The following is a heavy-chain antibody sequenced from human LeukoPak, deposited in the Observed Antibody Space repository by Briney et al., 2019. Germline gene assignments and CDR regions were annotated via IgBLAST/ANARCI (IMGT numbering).Heavy chain of an antibody. CDR3: ARDLHNYVAMDV. Sequence: GGSLRLSCEASGFTFSAYAMTWVRQAPGKGLEWVSSIGSDNKPHYSESVKGRFATSRDNSKSMLFLQLNSLRAGDTALYYCARDLHNYVAMDVWGQGTTVTVSS. CDR2: IGSDNKP. J-gene: IGHJ6*02. V-gene: IGHV3-23*01. D-gene: IGHD3-10*02. CDR1: GFTFSAYA.